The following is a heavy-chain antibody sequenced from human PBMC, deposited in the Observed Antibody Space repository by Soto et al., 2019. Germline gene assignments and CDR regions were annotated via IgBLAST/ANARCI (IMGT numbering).Heavy chain of an antibody. J-gene: IGHJ5*02. Sequence: HPGGSLRLSCAASGFTFDDYAMHWVRQAPGKGLEWVSGISWNSGSIGYADSVKGRFTISRDNAKNSLYLQMNSLRAEDTALYYCAKGYYGSALHNWFDPWGQGTLVTVSS. D-gene: IGHD3-10*01. CDR3: AKGYYGSALHNWFDP. CDR1: GFTFDDYA. CDR2: ISWNSGSI. V-gene: IGHV3-9*01.